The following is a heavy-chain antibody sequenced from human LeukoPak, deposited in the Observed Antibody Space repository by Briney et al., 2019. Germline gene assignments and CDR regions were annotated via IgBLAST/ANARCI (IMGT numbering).Heavy chain of an antibody. J-gene: IGHJ5*02. D-gene: IGHD1-14*01. CDR3: ARDQPGTYTLSGA. Sequence: PGGSLRLSCAASGFAFSSYAMHWVRQAPGKGMEWVAFISYDGSSIYYADSVKGRFIISRDNTKNTLYLQMNSLRAEDTAVYFCARDQPGTYTLSGAWGQGTLVTVSS. CDR1: GFAFSSYA. V-gene: IGHV3-30-3*01. CDR2: ISYDGSSI.